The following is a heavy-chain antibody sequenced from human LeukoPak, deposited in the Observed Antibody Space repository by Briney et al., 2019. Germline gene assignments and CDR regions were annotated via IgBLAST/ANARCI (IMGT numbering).Heavy chain of an antibody. CDR1: GFTFSDFW. V-gene: IGHV3-74*01. D-gene: IGHD3-16*02. CDR3: ATSQDYDCVWGSYRPDY. CDR2: INGDGSTS. Sequence: GGSLRLSCAASGFTFSDFWMHWVRQAPGKGLVWVSCINGDGSTSNYADSVKGRFTISRDNAKNTLYLQMHSLRAEDTAVYYCATSQDYDCVWGSYRPDYWGQGTLVTVSS. J-gene: IGHJ4*02.